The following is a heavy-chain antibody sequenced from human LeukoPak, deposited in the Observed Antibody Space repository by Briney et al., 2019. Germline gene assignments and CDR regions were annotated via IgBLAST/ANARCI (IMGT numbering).Heavy chain of an antibody. CDR3: TRLSRYYYGMDV. CDR2: IRSKANSYAT. Sequence: GGSLRLSCAASGFTFSGSDIHWVRQASGKGLEWVGRIRSKANSYATAYAASVKGRFTISRDDSKNTAYLQMNSLKTEDTAVYYCTRLSRYYYGMDVWGQGTTVTVSS. J-gene: IGHJ6*02. CDR1: GFTFSGSD. V-gene: IGHV3-73*01.